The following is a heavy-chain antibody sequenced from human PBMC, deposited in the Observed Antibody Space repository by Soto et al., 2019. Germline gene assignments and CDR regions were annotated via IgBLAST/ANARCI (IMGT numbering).Heavy chain of an antibody. CDR2: ISAYNGNT. D-gene: IGHD3-9*01. Sequence: ASVKVSCKASGYTFTSYGISWVRQAPGQGLEWMGWISAYNGNTNYAQKLQGRVTMTEDTSTDTAYMELSSLRSEDTAVYYCATVSLRYFDWLFTTDAFDIWGQGTMVTVSS. CDR1: GYTFTSYG. V-gene: IGHV1-18*01. J-gene: IGHJ3*02. CDR3: ATVSLRYFDWLFTTDAFDI.